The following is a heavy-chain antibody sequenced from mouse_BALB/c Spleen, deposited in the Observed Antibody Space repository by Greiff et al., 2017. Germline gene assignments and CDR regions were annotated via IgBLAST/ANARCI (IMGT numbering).Heavy chain of an antibody. D-gene: IGHD2-2*01. Sequence: EVMLVESGGGLVQPGGSRKLSCAASGFTFSSFGMHWVRQAPEKGLEWVAYISSGSSTIYYADTVKGRFTISRDNPKNTLFLQMTSLRSEDTAMYYCARRGYGYDEWFAYWGQGTLVTVSA. CDR3: ARRGYGYDEWFAY. J-gene: IGHJ3*01. CDR2: ISSGSSTI. V-gene: IGHV5-17*02. CDR1: GFTFSSFG.